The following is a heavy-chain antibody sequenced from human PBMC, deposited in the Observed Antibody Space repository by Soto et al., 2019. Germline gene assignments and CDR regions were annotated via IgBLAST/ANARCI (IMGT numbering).Heavy chain of an antibody. CDR2: ISHDGSEK. Sequence: QVQLVESGGGVVQPGDSLRLSCAASGFMFSGYGMHWIRQAPGKGLEWVAVISHDGSEKYYGDSVKGRCTVSRDNSNNTLFLQIDSPRAAETAVYYCAKLVVGVKAIGAPGDWLDPWGQGTLVTVSS. CDR1: GFMFSGYG. V-gene: IGHV3-30*18. D-gene: IGHD2-21*01. CDR3: AKLVVGVKAIGAPGDWLDP. J-gene: IGHJ5*02.